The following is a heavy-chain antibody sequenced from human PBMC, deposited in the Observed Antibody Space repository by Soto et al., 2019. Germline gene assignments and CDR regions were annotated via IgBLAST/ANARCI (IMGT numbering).Heavy chain of an antibody. Sequence: QVQLVQSGAEVKKPGASVTVSCKASGYTFSDYYLHWVRQAPGQGPEWMGRINPNSGDAKFVQKFQGRVTMTRDTSVRTAFMELNWLKSDDTAVYYCARESGGATATLDYYYFYMDVCGKGTTVTVSS. V-gene: IGHV1-2*06. CDR3: ARESGGATATLDYYYFYMDV. CDR2: INPNSGDA. CDR1: GYTFSDYY. J-gene: IGHJ6*03. D-gene: IGHD5-12*01.